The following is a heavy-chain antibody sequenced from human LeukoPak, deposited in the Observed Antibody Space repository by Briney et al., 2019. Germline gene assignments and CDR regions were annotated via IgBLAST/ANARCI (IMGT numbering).Heavy chain of an antibody. Sequence: PGGSLRLSCAASGFTFSSYSMNWVRQAPGKGLEWVSHISSSSSTIYYADSVKGRFTISRDNSKNTLYVQMNSLRAEDTAIYYCAKRGLPDFWGQGTLVTVSS. CDR2: ISSSSSTI. V-gene: IGHV3-48*01. D-gene: IGHD3-10*01. CDR1: GFTFSSYS. J-gene: IGHJ4*02. CDR3: AKRGLPDF.